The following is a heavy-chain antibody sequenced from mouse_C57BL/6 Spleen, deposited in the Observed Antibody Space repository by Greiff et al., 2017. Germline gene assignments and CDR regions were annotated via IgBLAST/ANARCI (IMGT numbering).Heavy chain of an antibody. D-gene: IGHD2-4*01. CDR1: GYSITSGYY. J-gene: IGHJ4*01. Sequence: ESGPGLVKPSQSLSLTCSVTGYSITSGYYWNWIRQFPGNKLEWMGYISYDGSNNYNPSLKNRISITRDTSKNQFFLKLNSVTTEDTATYYCAENDYAMDYWGQGTSVTVSS. CDR2: ISYDGSN. CDR3: AENDYAMDY. V-gene: IGHV3-6*01.